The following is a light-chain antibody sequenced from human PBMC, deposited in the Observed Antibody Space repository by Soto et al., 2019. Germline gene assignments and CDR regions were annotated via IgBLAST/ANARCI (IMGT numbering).Light chain of an antibody. Sequence: DIQMTQSPSSLSASVGDRVTITCRASQNISIYLNWYQQKSGKAPNLLICGAYNLQSGVPSRLSGSGSGTDFTLTINSLKPEEFATYYCQQSYFTPFGQGTKVEIK. CDR1: QNISIY. J-gene: IGKJ1*01. CDR2: GAY. V-gene: IGKV1-39*01. CDR3: QQSYFTP.